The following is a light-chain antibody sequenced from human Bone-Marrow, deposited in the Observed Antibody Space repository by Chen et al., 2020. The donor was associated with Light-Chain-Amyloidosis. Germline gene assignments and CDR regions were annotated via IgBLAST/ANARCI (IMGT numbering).Light chain of an antibody. CDR3: KSAYSSGTYEAI. Sequence: SYELTQPPSVSVSPGQTARITCSGDDLPTKYAYWYQQKPGQAPVLVIHRDTERPSGISERFSGSSSVTTATLTISGVQADAEADYDRKSAYSSGTYEAIFGGGTKLTVL. CDR1: DLPTKY. V-gene: IGLV3-25*03. CDR2: RDT. J-gene: IGLJ2*01.